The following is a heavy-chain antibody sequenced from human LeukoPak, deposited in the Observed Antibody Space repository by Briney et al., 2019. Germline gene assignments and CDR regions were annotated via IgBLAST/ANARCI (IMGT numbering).Heavy chain of an antibody. CDR1: GFTFGDYA. CDR3: TRGREVFWSSSWYYFDY. J-gene: IGHJ4*02. V-gene: IGHV3-49*04. CDR2: IRSKAYGETT. Sequence: TGGSLRLSCTASGFTFGDYAMSWVRQAPGKGLEWVGFIRSKAYGETTEYAASVKGRFTISRDDSKSIAYLQMNSLKTEDTAVYYCTRGREVFWSSSWYYFDYWGQGTLVTVSS. D-gene: IGHD6-13*01.